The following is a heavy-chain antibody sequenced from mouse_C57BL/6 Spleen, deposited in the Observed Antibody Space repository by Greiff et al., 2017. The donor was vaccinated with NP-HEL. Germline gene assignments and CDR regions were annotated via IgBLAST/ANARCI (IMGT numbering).Heavy chain of an antibody. J-gene: IGHJ4*01. D-gene: IGHD1-1*01. Sequence: VQLQQSGPELVKPGASVKMSCKASGYTFTDYNMHWVKQSHGKSLEWIGYINPNNGGTSYNQKFKGKATLTVNKSSSTAYMELLSLTSEDSAVYYCALNYGSSPMDYWGQGTSVTVSS. CDR2: INPNNGGT. CDR3: ALNYGSSPMDY. V-gene: IGHV1-22*01. CDR1: GYTFTDYN.